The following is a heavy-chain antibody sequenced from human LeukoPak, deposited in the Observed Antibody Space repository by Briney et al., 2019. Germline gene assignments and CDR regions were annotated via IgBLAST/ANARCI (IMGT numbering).Heavy chain of an antibody. Sequence: ASVKVSCKPALYTFTRYVISGVRQAAGKGLEGMGWISAYNGNTNYAQKLQGRVTMTTDTSTSTDYMELRSLRSDDTAVYYCAGDHLGATHYFGFWGQGTLVTVSS. J-gene: IGHJ4*02. CDR3: AGDHLGATHYFGF. V-gene: IGHV1-18*01. D-gene: IGHD1-26*01. CDR1: LYTFTRYV. CDR2: ISAYNGNT.